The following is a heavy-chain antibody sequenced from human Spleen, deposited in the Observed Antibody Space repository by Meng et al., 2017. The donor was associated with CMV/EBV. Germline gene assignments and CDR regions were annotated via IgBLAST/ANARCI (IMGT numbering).Heavy chain of an antibody. CDR1: GFTFDDYI. V-gene: IGHV3-43*01. J-gene: IGHJ4*02. CDR2: INWDGSKT. Sequence: GESLKISCAASGFTFDDYIMHWVRQAPGKGLEWVSLINWDGSKTSYGDSVKGRFTISRDNSKNSLYLQMNSLRAEDTAIYYCTRRSRYGDFWGQGTLVTVSS. CDR3: TRRSRYGDF. D-gene: IGHD4-17*01.